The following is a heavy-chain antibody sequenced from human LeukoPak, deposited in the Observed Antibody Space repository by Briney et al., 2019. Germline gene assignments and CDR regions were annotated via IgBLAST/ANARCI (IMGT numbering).Heavy chain of an antibody. CDR2: IYSGGST. D-gene: IGHD3-10*01. J-gene: IGHJ4*02. CDR1: GFTVSSNS. Sequence: GGSLRLSCTVSGFTVSSNSMSWVRQAPGKGLEWVSFIYSGGSTQYSDSVKGRFTISRDNSKNTLYLQMNSLRAEDTAVYYCAKAAEMVLFDYWGQGTLVTVSS. CDR3: AKAAEMVLFDY. V-gene: IGHV3-53*05.